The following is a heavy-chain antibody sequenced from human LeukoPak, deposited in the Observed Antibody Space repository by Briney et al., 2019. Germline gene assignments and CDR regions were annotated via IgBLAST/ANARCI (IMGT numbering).Heavy chain of an antibody. CDR1: GFTFSSYG. Sequence: GRSLRLSCAGSGFTFSSYGMHWVRQAPGKGLEWVAVISYDGSNKYYADSVKGRFTISRDNSKNTLYLQMNSLRAEDTAVYYCASYSGYDSHYYFDYWGQGTLVTVSS. V-gene: IGHV3-30*03. CDR2: ISYDGSNK. D-gene: IGHD5-12*01. CDR3: ASYSGYDSHYYFDY. J-gene: IGHJ4*02.